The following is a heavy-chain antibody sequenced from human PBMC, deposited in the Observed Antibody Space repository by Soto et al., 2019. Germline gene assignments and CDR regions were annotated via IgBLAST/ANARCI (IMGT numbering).Heavy chain of an antibody. CDR1: GFTSTSYS. CDR2: ISSSSSYI. CDR3: ARASYYGSGSYYNAGTLDY. Sequence: XGSLRLSSAASGFTSTSYSMNWVRQAPGKGLERVSSISSSSSYIYYADSVKGRFTISRDNAKNSLYLQMNSLRAEDTAVYYCARASYYGSGSYYNAGTLDYWGQGTLVTVSS. D-gene: IGHD3-10*01. J-gene: IGHJ4*02. V-gene: IGHV3-21*01.